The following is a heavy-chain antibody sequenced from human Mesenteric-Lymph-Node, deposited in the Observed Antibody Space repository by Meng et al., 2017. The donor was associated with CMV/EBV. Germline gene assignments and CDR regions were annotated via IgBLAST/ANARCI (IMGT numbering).Heavy chain of an antibody. CDR1: GGSISSSNW. CDR2: IYHSGST. D-gene: IGHD3-16*01. J-gene: IGHJ6*02. Sequence: GSLRLSCAVSGGSISSSNWWSWVRQPPGKGLEWIGEIYHSGSTNYNPSLKSRVTISVDKSKNQFSLKLSSVTAADTAVYYCASMTPGGYGMDVWGQGTTVTVSS. V-gene: IGHV4-4*02. CDR3: ASMTPGGYGMDV.